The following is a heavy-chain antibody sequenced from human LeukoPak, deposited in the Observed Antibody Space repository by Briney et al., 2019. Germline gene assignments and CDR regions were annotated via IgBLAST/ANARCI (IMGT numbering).Heavy chain of an antibody. CDR1: GYRFTSYW. V-gene: IGHV5-51*01. CDR2: IYPGDSDT. D-gene: IGHD3-22*01. J-gene: IGHJ4*02. CDR3: ARRAHYYDRSGYYEFDY. Sequence: GESLKISCEGSGYRFTSYWIGWVRQMPGKGLEWMGIIYPGDSDTRYSPSLQGQVTISADKSISTAYLQWSSLKASDTAMYYCARRAHYYDRSGYYEFDYWGQGTLVTVSS.